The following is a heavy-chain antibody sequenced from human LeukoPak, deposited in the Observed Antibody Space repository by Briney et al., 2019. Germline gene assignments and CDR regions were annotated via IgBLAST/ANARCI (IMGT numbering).Heavy chain of an antibody. D-gene: IGHD3-3*01. J-gene: IGHJ4*02. V-gene: IGHV3-30*04. CDR1: GFTFSSYA. CDR2: ISYDGSNK. CDR3: ARSHSYEFWSGPPLDY. Sequence: PGGSLRLSCAASGFTFSSYARHWVRQAPGRGRGLVEVISYDGSNKYYAASVKSRITISIDNSKNTLYLQMNSLRAEDTAVYYCARSHSYEFWSGPPLDYWGQGTLVTVSS.